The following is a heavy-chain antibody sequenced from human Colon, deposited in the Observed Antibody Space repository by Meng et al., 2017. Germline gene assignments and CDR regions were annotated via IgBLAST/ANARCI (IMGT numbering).Heavy chain of an antibody. D-gene: IGHD1-26*01. CDR2: IYYTEAT. CDR3: VSRIGGSSETDF. Sequence: QLHLPRSGAGPAKSSVTPSPTCSVTGSLNTKTNYWCIWTPQPPGKGLEWICNIYYTEATYSNPSLKGRVTISLDTSKNQFSLNLNAVTAADTAVYYCVSRIGGSSETDFWGQGTLVTVSS. J-gene: IGHJ1*01. V-gene: IGHV4-39*05. CDR1: GSLNTKTNYW.